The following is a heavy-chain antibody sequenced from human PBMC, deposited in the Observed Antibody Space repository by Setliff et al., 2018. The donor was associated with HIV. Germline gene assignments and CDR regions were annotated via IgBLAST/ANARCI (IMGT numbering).Heavy chain of an antibody. D-gene: IGHD3-10*01. CDR2: IYYSGST. Sequence: SETLSLTCTVSGGSIRSYYWSWIRQPPGKGLEWIGYIYYSGSTNYNPSLKSRVTISLDKSKNHFSLELRSVTAADTAVYYCARVITMVWTTFDPWGQGTLVTVSS. V-gene: IGHV4-59*12. J-gene: IGHJ5*02. CDR3: ARVITMVWTTFDP. CDR1: GGSIRSYY.